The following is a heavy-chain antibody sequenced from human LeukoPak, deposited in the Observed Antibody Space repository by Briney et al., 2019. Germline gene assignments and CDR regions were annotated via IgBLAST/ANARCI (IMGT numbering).Heavy chain of an antibody. CDR3: ASSMVYAQS. D-gene: IGHD2-8*01. CDR1: GFTFSSSV. CDR2: ISGSGDSI. Sequence: PGGSLRLSCAASGFTFSSSVMTWVRQAPGKRLEWVSTISGSGDSIYYADSVKGRFTISRDNAKNSLYLQMNSLRAEDTAVYYCASSMVYAQSWGQGTLVTVSS. V-gene: IGHV3-21*01. J-gene: IGHJ5*02.